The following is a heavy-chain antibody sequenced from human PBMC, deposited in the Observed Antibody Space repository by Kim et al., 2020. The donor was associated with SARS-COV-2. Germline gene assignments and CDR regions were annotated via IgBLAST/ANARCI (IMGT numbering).Heavy chain of an antibody. D-gene: IGHD2-2*02. CDR1: GGTFSSYA. Sequence: SVKVSCKASGGTFSSYAISWVRQAPGQGLEWMGGIIPIFGTANYAQKFQGRVTITADESTSTAYMELSSLRSEDTAVYYCARAQNPALGYCSSTSCYISAFDIWGQGTRVTVSS. J-gene: IGHJ3*02. V-gene: IGHV1-69*13. CDR2: IIPIFGTA. CDR3: ARAQNPALGYCSSTSCYISAFDI.